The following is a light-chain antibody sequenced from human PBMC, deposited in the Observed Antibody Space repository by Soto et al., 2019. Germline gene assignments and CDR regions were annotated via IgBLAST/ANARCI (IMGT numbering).Light chain of an antibody. Sequence: DIQMTQSPSSLSASVGDRVTITCRASQSISSYLNWYQQKPGKAPKLLIYAASSLQSGVPSMFSGSGSGTDFTLTISSLQPEDFATYYCQQGYSTPMYTFGQGTKLEIK. J-gene: IGKJ2*01. CDR3: QQGYSTPMYT. CDR1: QSISSY. CDR2: AAS. V-gene: IGKV1-39*01.